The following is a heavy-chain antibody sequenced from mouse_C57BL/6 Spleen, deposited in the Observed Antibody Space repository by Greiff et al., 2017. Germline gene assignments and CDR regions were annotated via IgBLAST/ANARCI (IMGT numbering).Heavy chain of an antibody. CDR1: GYTFTSYW. CDR3: ARNYGSTYYFDY. CDR2: IDPSDSYT. Sequence: QVQLQQPGAELVRPGTSVKLSCKASGYTFTSYWMHWVKQRPGQGLEWIGVIDPSDSYTNYNQKFKGKATLAVDTSSSTAYMQLSSLTSEDSAVDYCARNYGSTYYFDYWGQGTTLTVSS. V-gene: IGHV1-59*01. D-gene: IGHD1-1*01. J-gene: IGHJ2*01.